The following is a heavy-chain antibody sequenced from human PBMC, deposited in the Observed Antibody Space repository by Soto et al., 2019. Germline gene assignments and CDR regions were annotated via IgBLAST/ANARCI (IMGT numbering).Heavy chain of an antibody. J-gene: IGHJ5*02. CDR1: GGSISSYY. CDR3: ARDANWFDP. CDR2: IYYSGST. Sequence: QVQLQESGPGLVKPSETLSLTCTVSGGSISSYYWSWIRQPPGKGLEWIGYIYYSGSTNYNPSLQSRATTXVDTPKNQFSLKLSSVTAADTAAYYCARDANWFDPWGQGTLVTVSS. V-gene: IGHV4-59*01.